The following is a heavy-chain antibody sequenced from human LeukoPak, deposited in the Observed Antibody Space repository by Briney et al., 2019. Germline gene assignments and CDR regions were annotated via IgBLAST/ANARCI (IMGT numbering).Heavy chain of an antibody. D-gene: IGHD1-1*01. V-gene: IGHV6-1*01. J-gene: IGHJ3*02. CDR1: GDSVSSNSAA. CDR3: ARNGIGTTYDAFGI. Sequence: PSQTLSLTCAISGDSVSSNSAAWNWIRQSPSRGLEWLGRTYFRSKWYNDYAVSLKSRIIINADTSKNHFSLQLNSVTPEDTAVYFCARNGIGTTYDAFGIWGQGTMVTVSS. CDR2: TYFRSKWYN.